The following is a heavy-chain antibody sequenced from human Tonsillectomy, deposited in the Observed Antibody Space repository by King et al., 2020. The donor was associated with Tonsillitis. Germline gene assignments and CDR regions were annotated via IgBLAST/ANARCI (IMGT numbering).Heavy chain of an antibody. V-gene: IGHV4-39*01. CDR1: GASISSRNLY. Sequence: LQLQESGPGLVKPSETLSLTCTVSGASISSRNLYWGWIRQPPGRGLEWIGNIYYSGSIYYNPSLKSRVTLSVDTSKNQFSLRLRSVTGADTAVYYCASSGYSGNYNFDYWGQGTLVTVSS. CDR3: ASSGYSGNYNFDY. CDR2: IYYSGSI. D-gene: IGHD1-26*01. J-gene: IGHJ4*02.